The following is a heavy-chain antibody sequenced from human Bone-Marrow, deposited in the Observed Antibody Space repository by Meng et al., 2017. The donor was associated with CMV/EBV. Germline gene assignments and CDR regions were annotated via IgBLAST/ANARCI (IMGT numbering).Heavy chain of an antibody. V-gene: IGHV3-30*04. J-gene: IGHJ3*02. CDR3: ARGGRDGFDI. Sequence: GGSLRLSCAASGFTFSSYAMHWVRQAPGKGLEWVAVISYDGSNKYYADSVKGRFTISRDNSKNTLYLQMNSLRAEDTAVYYCARGGRDGFDIWGQGTMGTVSS. CDR1: GFTFSSYA. CDR2: ISYDGSNK.